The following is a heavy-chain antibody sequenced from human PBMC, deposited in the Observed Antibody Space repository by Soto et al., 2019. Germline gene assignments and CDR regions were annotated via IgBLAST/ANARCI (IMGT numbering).Heavy chain of an antibody. CDR2: IYYSGST. CDR1: GGSISSSY. D-gene: IGHD2-2*01. Sequence: SETLSLTCTVSGGSISSSYWTWIRQPPGKGLEWIGYIYYSGSTDYNTSLKSRVTISVDTSKNQFSLKLSSVTAADTAVYYCARTSNQGVFFDYWGQGTLVTVSS. J-gene: IGHJ4*02. V-gene: IGHV4-59*01. CDR3: ARTSNQGVFFDY.